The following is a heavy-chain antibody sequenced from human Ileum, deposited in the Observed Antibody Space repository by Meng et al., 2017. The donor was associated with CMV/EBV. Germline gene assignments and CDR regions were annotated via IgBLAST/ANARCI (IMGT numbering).Heavy chain of an antibody. CDR3: AHRGAYGGNYYFDY. J-gene: IGHJ4*02. CDR2: IYWDDDK. D-gene: IGHD4-23*01. Sequence: FSVFSLNSSGVCVGWIRQPPGKTLEWLGFIYWDDDKRYSPSLKNRLTITKDTSKNHVVLRMTNVDPGDTATYYCAHRGAYGGNYYFDYWGPGTLVTVSS. CDR1: VFSLNSSGVC. V-gene: IGHV2-5*02.